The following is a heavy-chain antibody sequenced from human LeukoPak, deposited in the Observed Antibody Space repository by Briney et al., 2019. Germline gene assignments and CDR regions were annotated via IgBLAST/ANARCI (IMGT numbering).Heavy chain of an antibody. CDR2: MSYSGGT. D-gene: IGHD3-22*01. V-gene: IGHV4-39*01. Sequence: SETLSLTCPVSGGSISSSSHYWAWIRQSPGKGLEWIGSMSYSGGTYYNPSLKSRVTISVDTSKNQFSLKLSSVTAADTVVYYCARHENLAGWLMYFDDWGQGTLVTVSS. CDR3: ARHENLAGWLMYFDD. CDR1: GGSISSSSHY. J-gene: IGHJ4*02.